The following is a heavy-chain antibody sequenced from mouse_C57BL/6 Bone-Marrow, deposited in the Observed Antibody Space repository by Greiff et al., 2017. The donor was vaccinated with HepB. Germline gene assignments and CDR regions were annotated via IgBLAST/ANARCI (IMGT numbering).Heavy chain of an antibody. D-gene: IGHD2-5*01. CDR2: IYPRSGNT. V-gene: IGHV1-81*01. J-gene: IGHJ2*01. Sequence: QVQLQQSGAELARPGASVKLSCKASGYTFTSYGISWVKQRTGQGLEWIGEIYPRSGNTYYNEKFKGKATLTADKSSSPAYMELRSLTSEDSAVYFCARGDSNYYYFDYWGQGTTLTVSS. CDR1: GYTFTSYG. CDR3: ARGDSNYYYFDY.